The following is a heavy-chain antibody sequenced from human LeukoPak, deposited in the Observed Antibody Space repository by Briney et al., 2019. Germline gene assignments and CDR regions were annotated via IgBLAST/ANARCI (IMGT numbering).Heavy chain of an antibody. CDR2: TYYSVST. D-gene: IGHD6-13*01. CDR1: VGSVSRYY. V-gene: IGHV4-59*02. Sequence: TLVNTGSVCVGSVSRYYCSWIRQPPVKGLRQMRATYYSVSTNYNPSLKSRVTISVDTSKNQFSLKLSSVTAADTAVYYCAREGLAAAGSRGNSGMDVWGQGTTVTVSS. CDR3: AREGLAAAGSRGNSGMDV. J-gene: IGHJ6*02.